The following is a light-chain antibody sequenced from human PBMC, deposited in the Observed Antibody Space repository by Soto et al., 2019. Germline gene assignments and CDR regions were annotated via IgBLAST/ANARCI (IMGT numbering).Light chain of an antibody. CDR3: QQYSAYPLT. J-gene: IGKJ4*01. V-gene: IGKV1-5*01. CDR1: PSLSGY. CDR2: DAS. Sequence: DIQMTQSPSTLSASVGDRVTIACRASPSLSGYLAWYQRKPGKAPKLLIYDASNLETGVPSRFSGSGSGTEFTLTINSLQPDDFATYYCQQYSAYPLTFGGGTKVEIK.